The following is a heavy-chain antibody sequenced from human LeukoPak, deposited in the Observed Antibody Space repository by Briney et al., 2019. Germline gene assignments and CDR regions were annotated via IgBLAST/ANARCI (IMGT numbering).Heavy chain of an antibody. CDR2: INHSGST. CDR1: GGSISGHY. V-gene: IGHV4-34*01. Sequence: SETLSLTCAVYGGSISGHYWSWIRQPPGKGLEWIGEINHSGSTNYNPSLKSRVTISVDTSKNQFSLKLSSVTAADTAVYYCARIIYGVSSSYYFDYWGQGTLVTVSS. D-gene: IGHD4-17*01. CDR3: ARIIYGVSSSYYFDY. J-gene: IGHJ4*02.